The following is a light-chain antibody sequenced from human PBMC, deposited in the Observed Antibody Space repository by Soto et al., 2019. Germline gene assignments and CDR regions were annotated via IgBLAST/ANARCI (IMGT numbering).Light chain of an antibody. Sequence: DTVLTQSPGTLSLSPWEIATLPWRGSQRVNSRYIAWYQVKPGQAPRLLIYEASSRATGIPDRFSGGGSGTDFTLSISKVEPEDFAVYYCQQYGRPPRATFGQGTRLEI. CDR1: QRVNSRY. CDR3: QQYGRPPRAT. CDR2: EAS. J-gene: IGKJ5*01. V-gene: IGKV3-20*01.